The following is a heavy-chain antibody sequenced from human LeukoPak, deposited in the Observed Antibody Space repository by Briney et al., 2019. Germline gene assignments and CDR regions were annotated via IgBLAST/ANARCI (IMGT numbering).Heavy chain of an antibody. D-gene: IGHD3-10*01. Sequence: AETLSLTCTVSGGSISSYYWSWIRQPPGKGLEWIGYLSYSGSTNYNPSLKSRVTISVDTSRNQFSLKLSSVTAADTAVYYCARGRLGGSGSYYNVLDYWGQGTLVTVYS. CDR2: LSYSGST. CDR3: ARGRLGGSGSYYNVLDY. CDR1: GGSISSYY. V-gene: IGHV4-59*01. J-gene: IGHJ4*02.